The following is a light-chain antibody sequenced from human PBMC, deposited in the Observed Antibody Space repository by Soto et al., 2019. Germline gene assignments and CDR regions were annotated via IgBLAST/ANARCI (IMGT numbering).Light chain of an antibody. V-gene: IGLV2-14*03. CDR2: EVE. J-gene: IGLJ2*01. Sequence: QSALTQPASVSASPGQSITISFTGTSSDIGAYNYVSWYQQRPGEAPKLILYEVENRPSGISDRFSGSKSGNTASLTISGLRTEDEADYYCSSYTSTVTLVVFGGGTKLTVL. CDR1: SSDIGAYNY. CDR3: SSYTSTVTLVV.